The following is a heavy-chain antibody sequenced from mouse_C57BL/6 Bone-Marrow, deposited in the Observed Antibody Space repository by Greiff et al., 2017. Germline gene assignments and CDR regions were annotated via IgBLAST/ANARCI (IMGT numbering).Heavy chain of an antibody. Sequence: QVQLQQPGAELVKPGASVKLSCKASGYTFTSYWMHWVKQRPGQGLEWIGMIHPNSGSTNYNEKFKSKATLTVDKSTSSAYMQLSSLTSEDSAVYYCARDTMRHDYWGQGTTLTVSS. V-gene: IGHV1-64*01. CDR3: ARDTMRHDY. CDR2: IHPNSGST. CDR1: GYTFTSYW. D-gene: IGHD5-1-1*01. J-gene: IGHJ2*01.